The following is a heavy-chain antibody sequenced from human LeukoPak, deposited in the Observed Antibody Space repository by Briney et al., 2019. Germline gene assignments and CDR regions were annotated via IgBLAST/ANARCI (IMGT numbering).Heavy chain of an antibody. J-gene: IGHJ5*02. CDR2: IYYSGST. V-gene: IGHV4-39*07. D-gene: IGHD6-13*01. Sequence: PSETLSLTCTVSGGSISSSSYYWGWIRQPPGKGLEWIGSIYYSGSTNYNPSLKSRVTTSVDTSKNQFSLKLSSVTAADTAVYYCARGYIAAAGTRRNWFDPWGRGTLVTVSS. CDR1: GGSISSSSYY. CDR3: ARGYIAAAGTRRNWFDP.